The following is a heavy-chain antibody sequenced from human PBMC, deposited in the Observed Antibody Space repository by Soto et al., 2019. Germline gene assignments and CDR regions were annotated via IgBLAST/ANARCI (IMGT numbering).Heavy chain of an antibody. V-gene: IGHV4-4*02. J-gene: IGHJ5*02. Sequence: QVQLQESGPGLVKPSGTLSLTCAVSGGSISSSNWWSWVRQPPGKGLEWFGEIDHSGSTNYNPSLKSRVTISVDKSKNQFSLKLSSVTAADTAVYYCARGRGRGYSYGDNWFDPWGQGTLVTVSS. CDR2: IDHSGST. CDR1: GGSISSSNW. CDR3: ARGRGRGYSYGDNWFDP. D-gene: IGHD5-18*01.